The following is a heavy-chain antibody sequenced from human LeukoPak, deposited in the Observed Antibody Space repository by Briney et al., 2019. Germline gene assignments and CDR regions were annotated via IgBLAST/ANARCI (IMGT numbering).Heavy chain of an antibody. Sequence: GGSLRLSCAASGFTFSNYGMNWVRQAPGKGLEWISHISSSSSLIYYADSVKGRFTISRDNAKNSLYLQMNSLRAEDTAVYYCARGYYYDSSGYYVGNDFDYWGQGTLVTVSS. CDR3: ARGYYYDSSGYYVGNDFDY. CDR1: GFTFSNYG. D-gene: IGHD3-22*01. J-gene: IGHJ4*02. V-gene: IGHV3-48*01. CDR2: ISSSSSLI.